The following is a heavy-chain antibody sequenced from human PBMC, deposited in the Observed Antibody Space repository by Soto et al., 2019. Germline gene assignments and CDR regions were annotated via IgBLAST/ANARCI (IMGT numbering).Heavy chain of an antibody. CDR3: ARDRDYYDSSGYYFDL. CDR1: GFTFSSYW. CDR2: ISSTGAYI. V-gene: IGHV3-21*01. Sequence: GGSLRLSCVASGFTFSSYWMTWVRQAPGKGLEWVSSISSTGAYISYADSVKGRFTISRDNAKNSVSLQVNSLRAEDTAVYYCARDRDYYDSSGYYFDLWGQGALVTVSS. J-gene: IGHJ4*02. D-gene: IGHD3-22*01.